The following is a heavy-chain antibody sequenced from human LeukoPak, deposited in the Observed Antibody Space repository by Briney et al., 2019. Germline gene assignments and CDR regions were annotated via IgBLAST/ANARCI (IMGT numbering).Heavy chain of an antibody. D-gene: IGHD4-17*01. CDR2: IKSKTDGGTT. CDR3: TTAGDYLKVCVY. V-gene: IGHV3-15*01. CDR1: GFTFSNAW. Sequence: GRSLRLSCAASGFTFSNAWMSWVRQAPGKGLEWVGRIKSKTDGGTTDYAAPVKGRFTISRDDSKNTLYLQMNSLKTEDTAVYYCTTAGDYLKVCVYWGQGPLVTVSS. J-gene: IGHJ4*02.